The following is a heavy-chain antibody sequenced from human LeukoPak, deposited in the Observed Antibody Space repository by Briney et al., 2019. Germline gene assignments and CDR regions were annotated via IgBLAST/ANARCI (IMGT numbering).Heavy chain of an antibody. D-gene: IGHD1-26*01. Sequence: GGSLRLSCAASGFTFSSYAMHWVRQAPGKGLEWVAVISYDGSNKYYADSVKGRFTISRDNSKNTLYLQMNSLRAEDTAVYYCATSSGSSDYYYYGMDVWGQGTTVTVSS. CDR1: GFTFSSYA. CDR2: ISYDGSNK. V-gene: IGHV3-30*04. J-gene: IGHJ6*02. CDR3: ATSSGSSDYYYYGMDV.